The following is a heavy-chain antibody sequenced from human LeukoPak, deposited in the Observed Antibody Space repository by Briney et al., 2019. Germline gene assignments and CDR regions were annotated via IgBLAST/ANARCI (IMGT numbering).Heavy chain of an antibody. V-gene: IGHV4-38-2*02. CDR3: ARDWGGVDI. J-gene: IGHJ3*02. D-gene: IGHD2-21*01. Sequence: PSETLSLPCAVSGYSIRSDYLWGWIRQPPGKGLEWIGSIYHDESTYYNPSLKSRLTMSVDTSKNQFSLKLSSVTAADTAVYYCARDWGGVDIWGQGTMVAVSS. CDR1: GYSIRSDYL. CDR2: IYHDEST.